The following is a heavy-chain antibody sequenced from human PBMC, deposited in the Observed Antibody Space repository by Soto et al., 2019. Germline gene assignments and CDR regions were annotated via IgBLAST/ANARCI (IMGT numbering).Heavy chain of an antibody. V-gene: IGHV4-59*01. Sequence: SETLSLTCTVSGGSISSYYWSWIRQPPGKGLEWIGYIYYSGSTNYNPSLKSRVTISVDTSKNQFSLKLSSVTAADTAVYYCARVGERPDNWNYEYWGQGTLVTVSS. J-gene: IGHJ4*02. D-gene: IGHD1-7*01. CDR2: IYYSGST. CDR1: GGSISSYY. CDR3: ARVGERPDNWNYEY.